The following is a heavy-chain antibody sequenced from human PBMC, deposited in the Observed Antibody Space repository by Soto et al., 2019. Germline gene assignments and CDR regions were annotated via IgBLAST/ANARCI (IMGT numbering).Heavy chain of an antibody. D-gene: IGHD2-21*01. CDR1: GFTFSSYW. CDR3: ANSPSSYYYYYGMDV. V-gene: IGHV3-7*05. CDR2: IKQDGSEK. J-gene: IGHJ6*02. Sequence: GGSLRLSCAASGFTFSSYWMSWVRQAPGKGLEWVANIKQDGSEKYYVDSVKGRFTISRDNAKNSLYLQMNSLRAEDTAVYYCANSPSSYYYYYGMDVWGQGTTVTVSS.